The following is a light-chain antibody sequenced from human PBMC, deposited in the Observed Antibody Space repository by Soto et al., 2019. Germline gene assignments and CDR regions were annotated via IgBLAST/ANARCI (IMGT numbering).Light chain of an antibody. V-gene: IGLV2-14*01. Sequence: QSALTQPASVSGPPGQPIPIPCTGTSRNIGGYNYVSWYQQHPGKAPKLMLYEVSNRPSGVSNRFSGFKSGNTASLTITGLQAEDEADYYCNSYTSSSTLYVFGTGTKLTVL. CDR3: NSYTSSSTLYV. CDR2: EVS. CDR1: SRNIGGYNY. J-gene: IGLJ1*01.